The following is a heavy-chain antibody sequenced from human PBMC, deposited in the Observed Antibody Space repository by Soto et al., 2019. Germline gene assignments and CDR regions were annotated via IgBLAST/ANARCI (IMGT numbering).Heavy chain of an antibody. CDR2: ISSSTTYI. CDR1: GLTFSYYS. D-gene: IGHD2-21*01. V-gene: IGHV3-21*01. Sequence: PGGSLRLSCAASGLTFSYYSMTWVRQSPGRGLEWVSSISSSTTYISYADSVRGRFTISRDNAKNSLYLQMSSLRADDTAVYYCARDPVGVDSTFFFDSWGQGTLVTVSS. CDR3: ARDPVGVDSTFFFDS. J-gene: IGHJ4*02.